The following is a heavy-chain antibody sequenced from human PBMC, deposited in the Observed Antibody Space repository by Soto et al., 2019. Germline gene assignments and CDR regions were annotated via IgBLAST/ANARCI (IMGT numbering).Heavy chain of an antibody. CDR1: GFRFSSYS. CDR2: ITATGDRT. CDR3: ATMNGYFEY. D-gene: IGHD3-22*01. J-gene: IGHJ4*02. Sequence: GGSMRLSCADSGFRFSSYSMSWVRQTPGKGLEWVAAITATGDRTYYADSVTGRFTISRDNSKKTHYLQMTSLRAEDTAMYYCATMNGYFEYWGQGTPVTVSS. V-gene: IGHV3-23*01.